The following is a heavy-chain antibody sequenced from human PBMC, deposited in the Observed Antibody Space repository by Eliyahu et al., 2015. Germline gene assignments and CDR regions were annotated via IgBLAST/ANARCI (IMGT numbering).Heavy chain of an antibody. CDR1: GXTFSNAW. CDR2: ITSKTDGGTT. Sequence: EVQLVESGGGLVKPGGSLRLSCAVSGXTFSNAWMNWVRQSPGKGLEWVGRITSKTDGGTTYYAAPVKGRFIMSRDDSKNTLYLQMNSLKTEDTAVYYCATEVSGPLGYWGQGTLVTVSS. J-gene: IGHJ4*02. D-gene: IGHD6-25*01. CDR3: ATEVSGPLGY. V-gene: IGHV3-15*01.